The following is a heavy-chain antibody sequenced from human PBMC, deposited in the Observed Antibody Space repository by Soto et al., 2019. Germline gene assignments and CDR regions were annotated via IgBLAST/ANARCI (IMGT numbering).Heavy chain of an antibody. V-gene: IGHV3-9*01. CDR1: RFTFDNYA. CDR3: ARETGSYPKADVDY. CDR2: ISWDGINI. J-gene: IGHJ4*02. Sequence: EVHLVESGGGLVQPGRSLRLSCAASRFTFDNYALHWVRQAPGKGLEWVSGISWDGINIHYADSVKGRFTISRDNAKNSLFLQLNNLTTEDTAFYFCARETGSYPKADVDYWGRGTLVTVSS. D-gene: IGHD3-10*01.